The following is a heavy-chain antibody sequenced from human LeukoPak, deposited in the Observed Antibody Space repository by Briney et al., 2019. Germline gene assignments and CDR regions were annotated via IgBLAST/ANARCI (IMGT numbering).Heavy chain of an antibody. V-gene: IGHV3-48*02. Sequence: PGGSLRLSCVASGFTFSSYSMNWVRQAPGKGPEWISYVSSSGSTIYYADSVKGRFTISRDNAKNSLYLQRNSLRDEDTALYYCARGTSLLDPWGRGTLVTVSS. CDR1: GFTFSSYS. J-gene: IGHJ5*02. CDR3: ARGTSLLDP. CDR2: VSSSGSTI.